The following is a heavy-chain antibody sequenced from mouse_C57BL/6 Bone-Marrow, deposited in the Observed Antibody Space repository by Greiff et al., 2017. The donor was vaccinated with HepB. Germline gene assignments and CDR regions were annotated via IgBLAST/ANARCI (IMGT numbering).Heavy chain of an antibody. V-gene: IGHV5-15*01. D-gene: IGHD1-1*01. CDR1: GFTFSDYG. CDR2: ISNLAYSI. CDR3: ARPRGDGSSPWWYFDV. Sequence: EVQVVESGGGLVQPGGSLKLSCAASGFTFSDYGMAWVRQAPRKGPEWVAFISNLAYSIYYADTVTGRFTISRENAKNTRYLEMSSRRSEDTAMYYCARPRGDGSSPWWYFDVWGTGTTVTVSS. J-gene: IGHJ1*03.